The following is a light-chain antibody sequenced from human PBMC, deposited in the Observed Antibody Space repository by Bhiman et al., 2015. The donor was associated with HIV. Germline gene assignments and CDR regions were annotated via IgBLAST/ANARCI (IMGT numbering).Light chain of an antibody. CDR3: SSYAGSTKGYV. V-gene: IGLV1-44*01. CDR2: RNN. CDR1: SSNIGSKT. J-gene: IGLJ1*01. Sequence: QSVLTQPPSASGTPGQRVTISCSGRSSNIGSKTVNWYQQVPGTAPKLLIYRNNQRPSGVPDRFSGSKSGTSASLAISGLRSEDEADYYCSSYAGSTKGYVFGTGTKVTVL.